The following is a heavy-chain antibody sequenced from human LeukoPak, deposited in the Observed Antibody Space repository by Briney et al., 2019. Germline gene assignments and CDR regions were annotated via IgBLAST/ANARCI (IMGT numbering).Heavy chain of an antibody. CDR1: GYTFTGYY. CDR2: INPNSGGT. D-gene: IGHD5-18*01. J-gene: IGHJ3*02. Sequence: ASVKVSCKASGYTFTGYYMHWVRQAPGQGLEWMGWINPNSGGTNYAQKFQGRVTMTRDTSISTAYMELSRLRSDDTAVYYSARDLKGIQLWTYTGLVGAFDIWGQGTMVTVSS. CDR3: ARDLKGIQLWTYTGLVGAFDI. V-gene: IGHV1-2*02.